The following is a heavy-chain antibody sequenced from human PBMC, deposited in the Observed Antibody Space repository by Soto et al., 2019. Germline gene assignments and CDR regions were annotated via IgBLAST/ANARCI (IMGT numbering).Heavy chain of an antibody. V-gene: IGHV3-9*01. CDR2: ISWNSGSI. Sequence: EVQLVESGGGLVQPGRSLRLSCAASGFTFDDYAVHWVRQAPGKGLEWVSGISWNSGSIGYADSVKGRFTISRDNAKNSLYLQMNSLRAEDTALYYCAKGEGSSGYYSLFDYWGQGTLVNVSS. J-gene: IGHJ4*02. CDR1: GFTFDDYA. CDR3: AKGEGSSGYYSLFDY. D-gene: IGHD3-22*01.